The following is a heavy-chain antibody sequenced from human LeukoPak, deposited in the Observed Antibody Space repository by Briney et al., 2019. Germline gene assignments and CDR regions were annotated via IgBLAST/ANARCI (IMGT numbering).Heavy chain of an antibody. D-gene: IGHD1-7*01. J-gene: IGHJ4*02. CDR1: GGSFSGYY. V-gene: IGHV4-34*01. Sequence: PSETLSLTCAVYGGSFSGYYWSWIRQPPGKGLEWIGEINHSGSTNYNPSLKSRVTISVDTSKNQFSLKLSSVTAADTAVYYCARGQTYVRYNWNLRAPYFDYWGQGTLVTVSS. CDR2: INHSGST. CDR3: ARGQTYVRYNWNLRAPYFDY.